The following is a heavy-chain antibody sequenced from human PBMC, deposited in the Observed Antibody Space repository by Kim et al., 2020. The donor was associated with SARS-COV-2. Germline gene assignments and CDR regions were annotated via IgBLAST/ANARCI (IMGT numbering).Heavy chain of an antibody. D-gene: IGHD3-10*01. J-gene: IGHJ3*02. V-gene: IGHV1-2*06. CDR2: INPNSGGA. Sequence: ASVKVSCKASGYTFTGYYMHWVRQAPGQGLEWMGRINPNSGGANYAQKFQGRVTMTRDTSISTAYMELSRLRSDDTAVYYCARDRSGVTMVQADDAFDIWGQGTMVTVSS. CDR1: GYTFTGYY. CDR3: ARDRSGVTMVQADDAFDI.